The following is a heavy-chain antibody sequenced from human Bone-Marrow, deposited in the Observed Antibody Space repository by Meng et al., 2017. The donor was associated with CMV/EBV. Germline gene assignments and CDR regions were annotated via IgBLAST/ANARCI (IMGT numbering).Heavy chain of an antibody. CDR1: GGSFSGYY. J-gene: IGHJ5*02. Sequence: SETLSLTCPVYGGSFSGYYWSWIRQPPGKGLEGIGEINHSGSTNYNPSLKSRVTIPVDTSKNQFSLKLSSVTAADTAVYSCAREKGNYGGAYNWFDPWGQGTLVTVSS. V-gene: IGHV4-34*01. D-gene: IGHD4-23*01. CDR2: INHSGST. CDR3: AREKGNYGGAYNWFDP.